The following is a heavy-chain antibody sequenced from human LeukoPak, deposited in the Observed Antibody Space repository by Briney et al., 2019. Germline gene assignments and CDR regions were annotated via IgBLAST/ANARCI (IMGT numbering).Heavy chain of an antibody. CDR2: ISGSGSNK. Sequence: GGSLRLSCAVAGFPFSDYFTTWIRQAPGKGLEWVSYISGSGSNKYYADSVRGRFTISRDNAKNSLYLQMNSLRVEDTAVYYCATSQSSVAGIVADWGQGTLVTVSS. CDR3: ATSQSSVAGIVAD. V-gene: IGHV3-11*04. J-gene: IGHJ4*02. D-gene: IGHD6-19*01. CDR1: GFPFSDYF.